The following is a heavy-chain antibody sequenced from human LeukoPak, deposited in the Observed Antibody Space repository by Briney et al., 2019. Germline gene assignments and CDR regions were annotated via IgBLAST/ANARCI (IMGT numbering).Heavy chain of an antibody. CDR2: IYYSGST. V-gene: IGHV4-59*01. CDR3: ARGPEGVVII. Sequence: PSETLSLTCTVSGGSISSYYWSWIRQPPGKGLEWIGYIYYSGSTNYNPSLESRVTISVDTSKNQFSLKLSSVTAADAAVYYCARGPEGVVIIWGQGTLVTVSS. CDR1: GGSISSYY. J-gene: IGHJ4*02. D-gene: IGHD3-3*01.